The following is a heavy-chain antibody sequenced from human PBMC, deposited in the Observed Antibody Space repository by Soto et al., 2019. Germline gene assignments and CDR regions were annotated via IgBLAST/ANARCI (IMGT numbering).Heavy chain of an antibody. CDR3: ARDHSDYYGSGRFDAFDI. CDR2: IIPIFGTA. J-gene: IGHJ3*02. Sequence: ASVKVSCKASGGTFSSYAISWVRQAPGQGLEWMGGIIPIFGTANYAQKFQGRVTITADESTSTAYMELSSLRSEDTAVYYCARDHSDYYGSGRFDAFDIWGQGTMDTVSS. V-gene: IGHV1-69*13. CDR1: GGTFSSYA. D-gene: IGHD3-10*01.